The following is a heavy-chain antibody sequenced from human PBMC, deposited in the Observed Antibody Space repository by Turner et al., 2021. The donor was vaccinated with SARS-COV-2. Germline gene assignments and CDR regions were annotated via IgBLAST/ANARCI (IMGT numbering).Heavy chain of an antibody. Sequence: VPLLQSGAGFVNPVGCIRHSCACSGFTFSSCRMNWVREGRGKGVGCGKATRKRRRYIDFADAVKSPFTNPRDNAKNTLYLERYKRRAEDTAVYDSARDTGPDEGPAAKHAESYDYGMDVWGQGTMVTVSS. CDR1: GFTFSSCR. CDR2: TRKRRRYI. J-gene: IGHJ6*02. V-gene: IGHV3-21*01. CDR3: ARDTGPDEGPAAKHAESYDYGMDV. D-gene: IGHD2-2*01.